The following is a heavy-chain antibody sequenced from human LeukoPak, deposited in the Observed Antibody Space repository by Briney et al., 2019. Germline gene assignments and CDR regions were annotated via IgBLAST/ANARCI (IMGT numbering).Heavy chain of an antibody. J-gene: IGHJ4*02. CDR3: ARVSSQQWLVPQVYFDY. CDR1: GYTFTSYA. D-gene: IGHD6-19*01. CDR2: INAGNGNT. V-gene: IGHV1-3*01. Sequence: ASVKVSCKASGYTFTSYAMHWVRQAPGQRLEWMGWINAGNGNTKYSQKFQGRVTITRDTSASTAYMELSSLRSEDTAVYYCARVSSQQWLVPQVYFDYWGQGTLVTASS.